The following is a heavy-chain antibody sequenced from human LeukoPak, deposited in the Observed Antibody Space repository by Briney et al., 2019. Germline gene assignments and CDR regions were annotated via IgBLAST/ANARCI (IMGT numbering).Heavy chain of an antibody. D-gene: IGHD3-22*01. Sequence: ASVKVSCKASGYTFTSYGISWVRQAPGQGLEWMGWISAYNGNTNYAQKLQGRVTMTTDTSTSTAYMELRSLRSDDTAMYYCARARVPSNYYDSSGYYYNNWFDPWGQGTLVTVSS. CDR1: GYTFTSYG. J-gene: IGHJ5*02. CDR3: ARARVPSNYYDSSGYYYNNWFDP. CDR2: ISAYNGNT. V-gene: IGHV1-18*01.